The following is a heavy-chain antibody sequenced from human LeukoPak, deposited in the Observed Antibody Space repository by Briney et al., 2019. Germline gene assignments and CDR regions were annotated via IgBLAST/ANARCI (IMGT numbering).Heavy chain of an antibody. J-gene: IGHJ4*02. V-gene: IGHV4-39*01. CDR2: IYYSGST. D-gene: IGHD2-8*02. Sequence: SETLSLTCTVSGGSISSTGHYWGWIRQPPGKGLEWIGSIYYSGSTYYAPSLKSRVTISVDTSKNQFSLKLSSVTAADTAVYYCARLPTDLLAFDYWGQGTLVTVSS. CDR3: ARLPTDLLAFDY. CDR1: GGSISSTGHY.